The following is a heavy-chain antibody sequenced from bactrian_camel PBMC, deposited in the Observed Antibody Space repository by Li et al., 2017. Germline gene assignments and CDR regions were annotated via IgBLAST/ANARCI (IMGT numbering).Heavy chain of an antibody. Sequence: HVQLVESGGGFVQPGGSLRLSCAASGYTFNTACMGWFRQAPGNEREGVVLITDFGNTRYSDSVRGRFTISKDNAKNTLYLQMDSVKISDTAMYYCASDYYVPCTTKVRESPYSSGISYWGQGTQVTVS. CDR3: ASDYYVPCTTKVRESPYSSGISY. J-gene: IGHJ4*01. CDR1: GYTFNTAC. D-gene: IGHD3*01. V-gene: IGHV3S1*01. CDR2: LITDFGNT.